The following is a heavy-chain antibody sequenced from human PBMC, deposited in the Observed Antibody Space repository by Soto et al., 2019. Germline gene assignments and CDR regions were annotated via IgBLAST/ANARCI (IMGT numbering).Heavy chain of an antibody. Sequence: ASVKVSCKASGYTFTSYYMHWVRQAPGQGLEWMGIINPSGGSTSYAQKFQGRVTMTRDTSTSTVYMELSSLRSEETAVYYCATVNYGYYGMDVWGQGTTVTVSS. D-gene: IGHD4-17*01. J-gene: IGHJ6*02. V-gene: IGHV1-46*01. CDR1: GYTFTSYY. CDR3: ATVNYGYYGMDV. CDR2: INPSGGST.